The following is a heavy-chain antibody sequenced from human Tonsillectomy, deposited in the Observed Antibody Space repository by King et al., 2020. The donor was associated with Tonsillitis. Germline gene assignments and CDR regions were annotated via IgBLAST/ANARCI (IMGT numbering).Heavy chain of an antibody. CDR3: ARDSPTLGYYDSSGYSAYVNYYGMDV. CDR2: IYTSGST. Sequence: LQLQESGPGLVKPSETLSLTCTVSGGSISSYYWSWIRQPAGKGLEWIGRIYTSGSTNYNPSLKSRVTMSVDTSKNQFSLKLSSVTAADTAVYYCARDSPTLGYYDSSGYSAYVNYYGMDVWGQGTTVTVSS. J-gene: IGHJ6*02. V-gene: IGHV4-4*07. CDR1: GGSISSYY. D-gene: IGHD3-22*01.